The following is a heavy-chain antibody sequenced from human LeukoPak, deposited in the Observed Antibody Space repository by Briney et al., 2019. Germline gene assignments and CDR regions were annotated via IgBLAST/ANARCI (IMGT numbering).Heavy chain of an antibody. V-gene: IGHV3-23*01. CDR2: ISGSGDST. CDR1: GFTFSSYA. J-gene: IGHJ4*02. D-gene: IGHD3-22*01. Sequence: PGESLRLSCAASGFTFSSYAMSWVRQAPGKGLEWVSAISGSGDSTYYADSAKGRFSISRDNSKNTLYLQMNSLRAEDTAVYYCAKAYVNYHDSSHFDHWGQGTLVTVSS. CDR3: AKAYVNYHDSSHFDH.